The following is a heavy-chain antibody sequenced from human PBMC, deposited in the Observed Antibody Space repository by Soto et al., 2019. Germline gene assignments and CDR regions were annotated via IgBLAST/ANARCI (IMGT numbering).Heavy chain of an antibody. J-gene: IGHJ3*01. CDR2: IDWDDDK. D-gene: IGHD5-18*01. Sequence: SGPTLVNPTQTVTLTCTLSGISLTTSEVRVNWIRQPPGKALEWLARIDWDDDKFYSGSLKTRLTISKDTSKNQVVLTMTNMQPVDTATYYCARTVDTTMVTRDVFDVWGQGTMVTVSS. CDR1: GISLTTSEVR. CDR3: ARTVDTTMVTRDVFDV. V-gene: IGHV2-70*04.